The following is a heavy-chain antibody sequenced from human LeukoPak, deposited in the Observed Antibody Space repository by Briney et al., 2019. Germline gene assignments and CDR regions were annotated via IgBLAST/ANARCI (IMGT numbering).Heavy chain of an antibody. D-gene: IGHD2-15*01. CDR1: GFTFSSYE. V-gene: IGHV3-48*03. CDR3: ASYWGVGGSFIDP. J-gene: IGHJ5*02. Sequence: GGSLRLSCAASGFTFSSYEMNWVRQAPGKGLGWVSYISSSGSTIYYADSVKGRFTISRDNAKNSLYLQMNSLRAEDTAVYYCASYWGVGGSFIDPWGQGTLVTVSS. CDR2: ISSSGSTI.